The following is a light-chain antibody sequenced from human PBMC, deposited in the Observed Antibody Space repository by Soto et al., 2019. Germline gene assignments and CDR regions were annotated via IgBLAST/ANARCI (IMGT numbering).Light chain of an antibody. CDR3: CSYAGGGTWE. CDR1: SSDFESYNF. CDR2: EGS. V-gene: IGLV2-23*01. Sequence: QSGLTQPASVSGSPGQSITISCIGTSSDFESYNFVSWYQQDHPGKAPRLMIFEGSKRPSGVSNRFSGSKSGNTASLTISGLQADDEADYYCCSYAGGGTWEFGGGTKLTVL. J-gene: IGLJ2*01.